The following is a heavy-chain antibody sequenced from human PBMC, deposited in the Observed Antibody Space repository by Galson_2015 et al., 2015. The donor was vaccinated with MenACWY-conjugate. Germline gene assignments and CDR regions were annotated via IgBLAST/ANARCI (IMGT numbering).Heavy chain of an antibody. V-gene: IGHV5-51*01. Sequence: QSGAEVKKPGESLRISCQASGYTFNTYWIAWVRQMPGKGLKWMGIIWPGASHTIYNPSFQAQVTFPAAKPNATAYLQWNLLQAPDTAIYFCARRQFRAAAAAFDPWGQGTRVIVSS. J-gene: IGHJ5*02. CDR2: IWPGASHT. D-gene: IGHD6-13*01. CDR1: GYTFNTYW. CDR3: ARRQFRAAAAAFDP.